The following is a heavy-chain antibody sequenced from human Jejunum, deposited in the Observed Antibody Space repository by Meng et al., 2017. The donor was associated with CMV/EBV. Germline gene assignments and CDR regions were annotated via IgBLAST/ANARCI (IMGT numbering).Heavy chain of an antibody. CDR2: IDATSTYI. V-gene: IGHV3-21*06. CDR1: GFSFSLYA. Sequence: CAASGFSFSLYAMNWVRQAPGKGLEWVSSIDATSTYIYYADSVEGRFTISRDNARDSLYLHMNSLRADDTAVYYCARDLVGPLAPNNWGQGTLVTVSS. CDR3: ARDLVGPLAPNN. J-gene: IGHJ4*02. D-gene: IGHD2-8*02.